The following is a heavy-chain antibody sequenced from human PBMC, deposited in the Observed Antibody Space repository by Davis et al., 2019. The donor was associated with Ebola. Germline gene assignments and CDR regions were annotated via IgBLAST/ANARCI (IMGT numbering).Heavy chain of an antibody. Sequence: GESLKISCAASGFTFSSYSLSWVRQAPGKGLEWVSYISSSSSTIYYADSVKGRFTISRDNAKNSLYLQMNSLRDEDTAVYYCARDPDTAMASDAFDIWGQGTMVTVSS. CDR2: ISSSSSTI. D-gene: IGHD5-18*01. CDR3: ARDPDTAMASDAFDI. J-gene: IGHJ3*02. V-gene: IGHV3-48*02. CDR1: GFTFSSYS.